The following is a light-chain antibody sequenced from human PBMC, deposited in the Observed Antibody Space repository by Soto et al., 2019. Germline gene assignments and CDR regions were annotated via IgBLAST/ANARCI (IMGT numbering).Light chain of an antibody. Sequence: QSVLTQPPSVSAAPGQKVTISRSGSSSNIGNNYVSWYQQLPGTAPKLLIYDNNKRPSGIPDRFSGSKSGTSATLGITGLQTGEEADYYCGTWDSSLSAVVFGGGTKLTVL. CDR2: DNN. V-gene: IGLV1-51*01. J-gene: IGLJ2*01. CDR1: SSNIGNNY. CDR3: GTWDSSLSAVV.